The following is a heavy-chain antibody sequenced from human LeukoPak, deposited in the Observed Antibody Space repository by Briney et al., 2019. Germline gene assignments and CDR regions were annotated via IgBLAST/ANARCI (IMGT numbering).Heavy chain of an antibody. CDR1: GGSISSGSYY. CDR3: ARDFGARYDH. V-gene: IGHV4-61*02. Sequence: SQTLSLTCTVSGGSISSGSYYWSWIRQPAGKGLEWIGRIYTSGSTNYNPSLKSRVTMSVDTSKNQVSLKLSSVTAADTAVYYCARDFGARYDHWGQGILVTVSS. J-gene: IGHJ4*02. CDR2: IYTSGST. D-gene: IGHD3-16*01.